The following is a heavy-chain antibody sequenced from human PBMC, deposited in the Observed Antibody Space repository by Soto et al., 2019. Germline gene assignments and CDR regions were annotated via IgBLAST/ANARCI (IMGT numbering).Heavy chain of an antibody. V-gene: IGHV3-23*01. CDR1: GFTFSSYG. CDR3: AKQPAEYPDPGYFDY. CDR2: ISGSGGST. J-gene: IGHJ4*02. Sequence: SGGSLILSCAASGFTFSSYGMSWVRQAPGKGLEWVSAISGSGGSTYYADSVKGRFTISRDNSKNTLYLQMNSLRAEDTAVYYCAKQPAEYPDPGYFDYWGQGTLVTVSS. D-gene: IGHD2-2*01.